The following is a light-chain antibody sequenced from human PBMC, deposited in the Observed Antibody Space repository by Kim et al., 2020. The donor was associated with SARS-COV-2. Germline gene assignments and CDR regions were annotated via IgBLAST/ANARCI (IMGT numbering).Light chain of an antibody. CDR2: GAS. Sequence: EIVLTQSPGTLSLSPGERATLSCRASQSVSRNYLAWYQQKPGQAPRLLIYGASIRATGTPDRFSGSGSGTDFTLTISRLEPEDFAVYYCQQYGTSLYVFGGGTKVDIK. CDR1: QSVSRNY. J-gene: IGKJ4*01. CDR3: QQYGTSLYV. V-gene: IGKV3-20*01.